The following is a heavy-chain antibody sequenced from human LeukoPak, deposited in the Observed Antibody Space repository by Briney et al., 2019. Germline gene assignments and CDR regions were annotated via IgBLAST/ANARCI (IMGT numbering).Heavy chain of an antibody. D-gene: IGHD3-10*02. J-gene: IGHJ6*04. Sequence: GGSLRLSCAASGFILSNAWMNWVRQAPGKGLEWVSYISSSGSTIYYADSVKGRFTISRDNAKNSLYLQMNSLRAEDTAVYYCAELGITMIGGVWGKRTTVTISS. CDR3: AELGITMIGGV. CDR2: ISSSGSTI. V-gene: IGHV3-48*04. CDR1: GFILSNAW.